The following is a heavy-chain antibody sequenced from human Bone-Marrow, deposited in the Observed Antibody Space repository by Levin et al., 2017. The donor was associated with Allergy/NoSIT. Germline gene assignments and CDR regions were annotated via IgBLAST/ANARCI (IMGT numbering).Heavy chain of an antibody. V-gene: IGHV1-69*06. Sequence: ASVKVSCKASGGIFNTYSINWVRQAPGRGLEWMGGIIPIFGAPHYSQNFQDRVTIIADKSTTTAHMELSGLTFEDTAVYYCVLPYGLYDADVWGQGTTVTVSS. J-gene: IGHJ6*02. CDR1: GGIFNTYS. CDR2: IIPIFGAP. CDR3: VLPYGLYDADV. D-gene: IGHD5/OR15-5a*01.